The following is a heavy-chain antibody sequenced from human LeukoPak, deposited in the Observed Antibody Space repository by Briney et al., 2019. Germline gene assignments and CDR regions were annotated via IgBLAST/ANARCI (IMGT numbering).Heavy chain of an antibody. V-gene: IGHV4-59*08. J-gene: IGHJ4*02. D-gene: IGHD6-19*01. CDR2: IYHSGHT. Sequence: SETLSLTCTVSGASFSSDYWSWIRQSPGKGLEWIGYIYHSGHTMSNPSLKSRVSLSLDTSNNQFSLKLSSVTAADTAVYYCARHPYSSGWYYFDYWGQGTLVTVSS. CDR3: ARHPYSSGWYYFDY. CDR1: GASFSSDY.